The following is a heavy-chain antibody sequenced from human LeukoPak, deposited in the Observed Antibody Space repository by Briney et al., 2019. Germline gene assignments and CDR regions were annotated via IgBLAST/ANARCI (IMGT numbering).Heavy chain of an antibody. V-gene: IGHV4-34*01. D-gene: IGHD3-22*01. Sequence: SETLSLTCAVYGGSFSGYYWSWIRQPPGKGLEWIGEINHSGSTNYNPSLKSRVTISVDTSKNQFSLKLSSVTAADTAVYYCARRVVTPAVNWFDPWGQGTLVTVSS. CDR1: GGSFSGYY. CDR2: INHSGST. CDR3: ARRVVTPAVNWFDP. J-gene: IGHJ5*02.